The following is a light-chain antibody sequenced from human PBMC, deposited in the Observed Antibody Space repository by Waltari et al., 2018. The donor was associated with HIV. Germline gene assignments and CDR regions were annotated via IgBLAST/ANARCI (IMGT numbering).Light chain of an antibody. J-gene: IGLJ2*01. CDR2: RDT. Sequence: SYALTHSPSASVSPGQTARIPCSGDALPTQSPHWFQQTPGRAPVLVMYRDTERPSGIPERFSGASSGTTVTLTISGVQAEDEADYYCQSADSSGTYVIFGGGTKVTVL. V-gene: IGLV3-25*03. CDR1: ALPTQS. CDR3: QSADSSGTYVI.